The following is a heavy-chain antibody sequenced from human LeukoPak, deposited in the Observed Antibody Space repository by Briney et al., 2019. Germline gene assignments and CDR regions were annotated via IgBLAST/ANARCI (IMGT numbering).Heavy chain of an antibody. Sequence: PSETLSLICTVSGDSIDRFHWSFIAQPPGKGLEWIGYIHYSGSTNYNPSLKSRVSISVDTSKTQFSLKLSSVTAADTAMYYCARLPGGVAGGDYYYVEDVWGEGTTVTVSS. D-gene: IGHD2-21*01. CDR3: ARLPGGVAGGDYYYVEDV. CDR1: GDSIDRFH. V-gene: IGHV4-59*08. J-gene: IGHJ6*04. CDR2: IHYSGST.